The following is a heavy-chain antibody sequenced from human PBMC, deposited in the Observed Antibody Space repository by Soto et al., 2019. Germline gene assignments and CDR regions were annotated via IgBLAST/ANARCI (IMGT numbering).Heavy chain of an antibody. CDR2: IYSGGST. D-gene: IGHD3-9*01. Sequence: GGSLRLSCAASGFPVSSNYMSWVRQAPGKGLEWVSVIYSGGSTYYADSVKGRFTISRDNSKNTLYLQMNSLRAEDTAVYYCARDSGPGRYFDWYQWWFDPWGQGTLVTVSS. J-gene: IGHJ5*02. V-gene: IGHV3-66*01. CDR1: GFPVSSNY. CDR3: ARDSGPGRYFDWYQWWFDP.